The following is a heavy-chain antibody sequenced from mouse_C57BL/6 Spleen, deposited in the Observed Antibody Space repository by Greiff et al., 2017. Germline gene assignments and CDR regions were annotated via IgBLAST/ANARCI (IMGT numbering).Heavy chain of an antibody. V-gene: IGHV1-78*01. J-gene: IGHJ1*03. CDR2: IYPRDGST. Sequence: QVQLQQSDAELVKPGASVKISCKASGYTFTDHTIHWMKQRPEQGLEWIGYIYPRDGSTKYNEKFKGKATLTADKSSSTAYMQLSSLTSEDSAVYCCARFLDYGYFDVWGTGTTVTVSS. CDR1: GYTFTDHT. CDR3: ARFLDYGYFDV.